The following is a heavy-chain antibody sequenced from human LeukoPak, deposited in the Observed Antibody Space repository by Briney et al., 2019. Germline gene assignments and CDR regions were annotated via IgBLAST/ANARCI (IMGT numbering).Heavy chain of an antibody. CDR2: ISSGGGST. J-gene: IGHJ6*03. CDR3: ARDPYSGAYYEGYYYYYMDV. V-gene: IGHV3-23*01. D-gene: IGHD1-26*01. Sequence: GGSLRLSCAASGFTFSNYAMSWVRQAPGKGLEWVSAISSGGGSTYYADSVKGRFTISRDNAKNSLYLQMNSLRAEDTAVYYCARDPYSGAYYEGYYYYYMDVWGKGTTVTVSS. CDR1: GFTFSNYA.